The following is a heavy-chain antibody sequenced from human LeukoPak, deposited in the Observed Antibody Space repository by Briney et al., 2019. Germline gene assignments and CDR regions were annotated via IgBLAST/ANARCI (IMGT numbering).Heavy chain of an antibody. CDR2: ISYDGSNK. Sequence: PGGSLRLSCAASGFTFSSYAMHWVRQAPGKGLEWVAVISYDGSNKYYADSVKGRFTISRDNSKNTLYLQMNCLRAEDTAVYYCARDFGFDYWGQGTLVTVSS. J-gene: IGHJ4*02. D-gene: IGHD3-3*01. CDR1: GFTFSSYA. V-gene: IGHV3-30*04. CDR3: ARDFGFDY.